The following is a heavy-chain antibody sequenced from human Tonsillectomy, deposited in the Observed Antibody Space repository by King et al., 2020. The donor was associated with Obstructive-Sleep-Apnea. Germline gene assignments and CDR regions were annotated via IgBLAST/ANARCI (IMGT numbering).Heavy chain of an antibody. CDR3: AKDQSDVVHPRAMDY. CDR1: GFTFSTYG. CDR2: ISYHGSNK. V-gene: IGHV3-30*18. J-gene: IGHJ4*02. Sequence: VQLVESGGGVVQPGRSLRLSCAASGFTFSTYGMHWVRQAPGKGLEWVAVISYHGSNKYYADPVKGRFTISRDNSKNTLYLQMNSLRADDTAVYYCAKDQSDVVHPRAMDYWGQGTLVTVSS. D-gene: IGHD2-2*01.